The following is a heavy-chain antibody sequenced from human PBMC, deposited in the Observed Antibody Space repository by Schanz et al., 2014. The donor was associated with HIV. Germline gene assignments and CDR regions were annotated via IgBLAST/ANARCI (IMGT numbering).Heavy chain of an antibody. Sequence: QVQLVQSGAEVQKPGASVKVSCKASGYSFTSYDINWVRQATGQGLEWMGWVNPNSGVTEDAQKFQGRVTMTRDTSISTAYMEVSRLRSDDTAVYYCARDRGSISWMGRAFDIWGQGTTVTVSS. CDR3: ARDRGSISWMGRAFDI. CDR1: GYSFTSYD. V-gene: IGHV1-2*02. J-gene: IGHJ3*02. CDR2: VNPNSGVT. D-gene: IGHD2-2*01.